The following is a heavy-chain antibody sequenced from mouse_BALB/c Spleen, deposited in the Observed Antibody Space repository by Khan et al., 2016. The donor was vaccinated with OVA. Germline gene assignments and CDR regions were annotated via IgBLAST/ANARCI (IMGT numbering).Heavy chain of an antibody. CDR1: GYSITSDYA. D-gene: IGHD1-1*01. Sequence: EVQLQESGPGLVKPSQSLSLTCTVTGYSITSDYAWNWIRQFPGNKLVWMGYISYSGSTSYNPSLKSRISITRDKSMKQFFLQLNSVTTEDTATYYCARAVTSTTVVATDFDYWGQGTTRTVSS. CDR2: ISYSGST. V-gene: IGHV3-2*02. J-gene: IGHJ2*01. CDR3: ARAVTSTTVVATDFDY.